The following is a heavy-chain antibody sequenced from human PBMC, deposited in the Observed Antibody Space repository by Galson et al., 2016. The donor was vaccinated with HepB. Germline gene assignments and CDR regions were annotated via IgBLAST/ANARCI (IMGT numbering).Heavy chain of an antibody. CDR1: GGSITSGTKY. Sequence: TLSLTCTVSGGSITSGTKYWTWIRQPAGKGLEWIGGISTSGTTNYNPSLRSRVTISVDTSKTQLSLKLRSVTASDTAMYYYATMPDSWDQGTLVTVSS. CDR3: ATMPDS. V-gene: IGHV4-61*02. J-gene: IGHJ4*02. CDR2: ISTSGTT. D-gene: IGHD2-2*01.